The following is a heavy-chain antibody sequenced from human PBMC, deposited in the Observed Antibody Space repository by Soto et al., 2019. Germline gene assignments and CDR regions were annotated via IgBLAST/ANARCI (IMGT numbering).Heavy chain of an antibody. Sequence: EVQLVESGGDLVKPGESLRLACAVSGLTVTDTWMNWVRQAPGKGLEWVGRIKSKADYGTIDYAAPVNGRFIISVDESENTLFLQMNGLKTEDTAVYYCTTGLTNYYIIRDYWGQGTQVSVSS. D-gene: IGHD3-9*01. J-gene: IGHJ4*02. V-gene: IGHV3-15*07. CDR2: IKSKADYGTI. CDR1: GLTVTDTW. CDR3: TTGLTNYYIIRDY.